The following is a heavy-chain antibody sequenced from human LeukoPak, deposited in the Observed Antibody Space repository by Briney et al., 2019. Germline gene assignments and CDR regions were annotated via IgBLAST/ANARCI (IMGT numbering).Heavy chain of an antibody. V-gene: IGHV3-9*01. CDR3: AKDDGISYYFDY. D-gene: IGHD3-3*02. CDR1: GFTFDDYA. J-gene: IGHJ4*02. CDR2: ISWNSGSI. Sequence: GRSLRLSCAASGFTFDDYAMHWVRQAPGKGLEWVSGISWNSGSIGYADSVKGRFTISRDNAKNSLYLQMNSLRAEDTALYHCAKDDGISYYFDYWGQGTLVTVSS.